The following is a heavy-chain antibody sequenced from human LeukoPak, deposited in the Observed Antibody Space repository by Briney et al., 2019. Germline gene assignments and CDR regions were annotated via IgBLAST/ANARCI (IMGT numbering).Heavy chain of an antibody. V-gene: IGHV1-46*01. CDR3: AREFLDSSFDY. J-gene: IGHJ4*02. Sequence: ASVKVSCKASGYSFISYYMHWVRQAPGQGLEWMGIINPSGGSTRYAQKFQGRVTMTRDTSTSTVYMELSSLRAEDTAVYYCAREFLDSSFDYWGQGTLVTVSS. D-gene: IGHD6-13*01. CDR2: INPSGGST. CDR1: GYSFISYY.